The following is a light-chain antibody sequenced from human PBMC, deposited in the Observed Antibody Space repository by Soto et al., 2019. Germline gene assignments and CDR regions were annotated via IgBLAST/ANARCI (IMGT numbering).Light chain of an antibody. CDR2: GAS. J-gene: IGKJ1*01. Sequence: VLSQSPGTLSLSPGERATLSCRASQSVSSSYLAWYQQKPGQAPRLLIYGASSRATGIPDRFSGSGSGTDFTLTISRLEPEDCAVYYCPVYGRSPQPFGQVSNVAIK. V-gene: IGKV3-20*01. CDR1: QSVSSSY. CDR3: PVYGRSPQP.